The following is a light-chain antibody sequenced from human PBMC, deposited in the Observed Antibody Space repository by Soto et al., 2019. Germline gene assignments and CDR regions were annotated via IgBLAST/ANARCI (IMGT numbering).Light chain of an antibody. CDR1: QSVSSN. CDR3: QQYNNWPPIT. Sequence: ERVMTQSPGTLSVSPGERATLSCRASQSVSSNLAWYQQKPGQAPRLLIYDTSTRATGIPARFSGSGSGTEFTITISSLQSEDFAVYYCQQYNNWPPITFGQGTRLEIK. V-gene: IGKV3-15*01. J-gene: IGKJ5*01. CDR2: DTS.